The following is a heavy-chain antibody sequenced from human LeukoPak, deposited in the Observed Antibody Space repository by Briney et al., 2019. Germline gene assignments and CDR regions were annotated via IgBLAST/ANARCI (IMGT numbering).Heavy chain of an antibody. CDR2: IDSDGGST. D-gene: IGHD6-19*01. V-gene: IGHV3-74*01. J-gene: IGHJ4*02. CDR1: GFTFSTSW. Sequence: GGSLRLSCAASGFTFSTSWMDWVGHAPGKGRVWVSRIDSDGGSTTYADSVKGRFTISRDNAKNTLYLQMNSLRAEDTAVYYCARGRIAVADIDYWGQGTLVTVSS. CDR3: ARGRIAVADIDY.